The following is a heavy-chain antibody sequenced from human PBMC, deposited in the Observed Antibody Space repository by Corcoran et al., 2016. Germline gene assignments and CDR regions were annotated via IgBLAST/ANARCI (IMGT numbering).Heavy chain of an antibody. Sequence: QVQLQESGPGLVKPSETLSLTCTVSGGSISSYYWSWIRQPPGKGLEWIGYIYYSGSTNYNPSLKSRVTISVDTSKNQFSLKLSSVTAADTAVYYCARGKDYDFWRGLTCFDPWGQGTLVTVSS. CDR1: GGSISSYY. CDR3: ARGKDYDFWRGLTCFDP. D-gene: IGHD3-3*01. CDR2: IYYSGST. V-gene: IGHV4-59*01. J-gene: IGHJ5*02.